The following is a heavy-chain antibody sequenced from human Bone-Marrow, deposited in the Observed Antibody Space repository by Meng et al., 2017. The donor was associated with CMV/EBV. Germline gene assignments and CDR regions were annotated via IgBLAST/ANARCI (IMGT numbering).Heavy chain of an antibody. D-gene: IGHD5-12*01. CDR1: GFTFDDYG. J-gene: IGHJ4*03. Sequence: GESLKISCAASGFTFDDYGMSWVRQAPGKGLEWVSGINWNGGSTGYADSVKGRFTISRDNAKNSLYLQMNSLRAEDTALYHCARDGVGHDSGFDGWGQGIPVTVSS. CDR2: INWNGGST. CDR3: ARDGVGHDSGFDG. V-gene: IGHV3-20*01.